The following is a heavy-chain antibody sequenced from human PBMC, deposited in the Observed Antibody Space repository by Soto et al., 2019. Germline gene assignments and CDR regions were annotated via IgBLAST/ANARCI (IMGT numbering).Heavy chain of an antibody. D-gene: IGHD6-19*01. CDR2: ISGSGGST. J-gene: IGHJ3*02. V-gene: IGHV3-23*01. CDR3: VAGTPIINAFDI. CDR1: GFTFSSYA. Sequence: PGGSLRLSCAASGFTFSSYAMSWVRQAPGKGLEWVSAISGSGGSTYYADSVKGRFTISRDNSKNTLYLQMNSLRAEDTAVYYVVAGTPIINAFDIWGQGTMVTVSS.